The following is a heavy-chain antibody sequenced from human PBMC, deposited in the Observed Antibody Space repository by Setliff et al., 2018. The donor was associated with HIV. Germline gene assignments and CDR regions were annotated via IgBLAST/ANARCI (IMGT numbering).Heavy chain of an antibody. J-gene: IGHJ4*02. CDR2: IYYSGST. Sequence: LSLTCTVSGGSVSSGSYYWSWIRQPPGKGLEWIGYIYYSGSTNYNPSLKSRVTISVDTSKNQFSLKLSSVTAADTAVYYCARDDARDYFDYWGQGTLVTVSS. CDR3: ARDDARDYFDY. V-gene: IGHV4-61*01. CDR1: GGSVSSGSYY.